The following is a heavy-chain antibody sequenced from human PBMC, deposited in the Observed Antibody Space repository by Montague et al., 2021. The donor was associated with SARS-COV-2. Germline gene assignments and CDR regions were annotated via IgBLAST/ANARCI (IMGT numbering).Heavy chain of an antibody. Sequence: CAISGDSVSSTSASWNWIRQSPSRGLEWLGRTYYRSWWRSQYPGSWESRITISGDTSKNQFSLQLNSVTPEDTAVYYCASAFYGDHWAFDVWGQGTMVTVSS. CDR1: GDSVSSTSAS. CDR3: ASAFYGDHWAFDV. CDR2: TYYRSWWRS. J-gene: IGHJ3*01. D-gene: IGHD3-3*02. V-gene: IGHV6-1*01.